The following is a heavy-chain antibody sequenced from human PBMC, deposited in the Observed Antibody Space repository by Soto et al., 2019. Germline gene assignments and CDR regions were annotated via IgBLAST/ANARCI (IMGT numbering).Heavy chain of an antibody. J-gene: IGHJ4*02. V-gene: IGHV4-31*03. Sequence: LSLTCTVSGGSISSGGYYWSWIRQHPGKGLEWIGYIYYSGSTYYNPSLKSRVTISVDTSKNQFSLKLSSVTAADTAVYYCARAGVGATVPFDYWGQGTLVTVS. CDR1: GGSISSGGYY. CDR3: ARAGVGATVPFDY. CDR2: IYYSGST. D-gene: IGHD1-26*01.